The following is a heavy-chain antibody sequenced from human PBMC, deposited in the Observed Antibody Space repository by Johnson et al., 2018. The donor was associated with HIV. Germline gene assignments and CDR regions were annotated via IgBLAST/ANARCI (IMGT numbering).Heavy chain of an antibody. Sequence: QVQLMESGGGVVRPGGSLRLSCAASGFKFDDYGMNWVRQTPGKGLEWVSILYSGGDKYYADSVKGRLTISRDDSKNTLYLQMNSLRAEDTAVYHCAKDLYSSSWTNDAFDIWGQGTMVTVSS. CDR3: AKDLYSSSWTNDAFDI. D-gene: IGHD6-13*01. J-gene: IGHJ3*02. CDR1: GFKFDDYG. CDR2: LYSGGDK. V-gene: IGHV3-NL1*01.